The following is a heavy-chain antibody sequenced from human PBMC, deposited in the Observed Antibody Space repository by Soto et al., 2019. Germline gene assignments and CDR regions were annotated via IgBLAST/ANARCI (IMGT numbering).Heavy chain of an antibody. V-gene: IGHV1-2*02. CDR2: INPATGAA. D-gene: IGHD3-3*01. CDR1: GYPVTAYY. J-gene: IGHJ3*02. Sequence: QLHLVQSGAVVKKPGASVTVSCSASGYPVTAYYMHWVRQAPGRGLEWMGGINPATGAAKYTQTFQSTVTMPRDPSTSAVFMELCGPTSGDTAVFYCARGGGVGVAGSAAFDMWGQGTLVTVSS. CDR3: ARGGGVGVAGSAAFDM.